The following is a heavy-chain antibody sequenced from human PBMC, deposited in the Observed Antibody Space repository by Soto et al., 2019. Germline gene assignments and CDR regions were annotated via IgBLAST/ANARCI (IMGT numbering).Heavy chain of an antibody. CDR2: INAGNGNT. CDR1: GYTFTSYA. Sequence: ASVKVSCKASGYTFTSYAMHWVRQAPGQRLEWMGWINAGNGNTKYSQKLQGRVTITADESTSTAYMELSSLRSEDTAVYYCARDYGSGSKGPWFDPWGQGTLVTVSS. V-gene: IGHV1-3*01. CDR3: ARDYGSGSKGPWFDP. J-gene: IGHJ5*02. D-gene: IGHD3-10*01.